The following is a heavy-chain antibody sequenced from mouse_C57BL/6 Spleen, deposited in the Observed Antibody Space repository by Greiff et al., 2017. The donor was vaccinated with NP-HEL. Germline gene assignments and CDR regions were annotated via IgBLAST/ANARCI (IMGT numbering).Heavy chain of an antibody. CDR3: TRGNYDYDGFAY. Sequence: EVNLVESGEGLVKPGGSLKLSCAASGFTFSSYAMSWVRQTPEKRLEWVAYISSGGDYIYYADTVKGRFTISRDNARNTLYLQMSSLKSEDTAMYYCTRGNYDYDGFAYWGQGTLVTVSA. CDR2: ISSGGDYI. D-gene: IGHD2-4*01. J-gene: IGHJ3*01. V-gene: IGHV5-9-1*02. CDR1: GFTFSSYA.